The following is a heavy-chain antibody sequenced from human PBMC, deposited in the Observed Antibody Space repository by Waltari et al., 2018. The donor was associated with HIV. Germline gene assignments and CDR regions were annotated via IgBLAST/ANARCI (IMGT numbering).Heavy chain of an antibody. J-gene: IGHJ4*02. Sequence: QLQLPESGPGLVKPSETLSLTCTVSGGFISNGTYYWGWMRPPPGKGLEWIASIYYSATTYYNPSFKSRVTISVDTPKSQFSLNLRSVTAADTAVYYCARHTKLATIIYWGQGALVTVSS. CDR2: IYYSATT. D-gene: IGHD5-12*01. CDR1: GGFISNGTYY. V-gene: IGHV4-39*01. CDR3: ARHTKLATIIY.